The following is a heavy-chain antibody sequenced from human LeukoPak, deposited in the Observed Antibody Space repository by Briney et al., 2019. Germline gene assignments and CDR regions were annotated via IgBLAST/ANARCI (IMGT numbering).Heavy chain of an antibody. J-gene: IGHJ5*02. V-gene: IGHV4-39*01. CDR2: IYYSGST. Sequence: PSETLSLTCTVSGGSISSSSYYWGWLRQPPGKGLEWIGSIYYSGSTYYNPSLKSRVTISVDTSKNQFSLKLSSVTAADTAVYYCARQGYYDILTGYYHGRFGGGINWFDPWGQGTLVTVSS. CDR3: ARQGYYDILTGYYHGRFGGGINWFDP. D-gene: IGHD3-9*01. CDR1: GGSISSSSYY.